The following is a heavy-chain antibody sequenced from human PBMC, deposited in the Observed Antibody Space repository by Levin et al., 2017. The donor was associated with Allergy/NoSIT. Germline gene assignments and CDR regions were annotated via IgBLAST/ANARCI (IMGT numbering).Heavy chain of an antibody. J-gene: IGHJ4*02. Sequence: GGSLRLSCAASGFTFSALWMHWVRQAPGKGLVWVSHIVSDGSTTAYADSVKGRFTISRDNAKNMLYLQMNSLRAEDTAIYYCVRDGPGVRSFHYWGQGTLVTVSS. CDR1: GFTFSALW. CDR2: IVSDGSTT. V-gene: IGHV3-74*01. D-gene: IGHD3-10*01. CDR3: VRDGPGVRSFHY.